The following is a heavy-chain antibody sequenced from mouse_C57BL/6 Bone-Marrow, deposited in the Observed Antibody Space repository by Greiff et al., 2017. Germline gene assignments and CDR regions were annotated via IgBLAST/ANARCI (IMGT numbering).Heavy chain of an antibody. J-gene: IGHJ3*01. V-gene: IGHV14-4*01. CDR1: GFNIKDDY. D-gene: IGHD2-2*01. CDR3: TTVSMVTTGAWFAY. Sequence: EVQLQQSGAELVRPGASVKLSCTASGFNIKDDYMHWVKQRPEQGLEWIGWIDPENGDTESASKFQGKATITADTSSNTAYLQLSSLTSEDTAVYYCTTVSMVTTGAWFAYWGQGTLVTVSA. CDR2: IDPENGDT.